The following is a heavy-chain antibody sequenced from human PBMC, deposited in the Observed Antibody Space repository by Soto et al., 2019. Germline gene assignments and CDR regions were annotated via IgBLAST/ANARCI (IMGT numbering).Heavy chain of an antibody. CDR3: ARPQGVCGYPIDHYYHYYGMDV. CDR2: IIPIFGTA. D-gene: IGHD3-22*01. V-gene: IGHV1-69*13. J-gene: IGHJ6*02. Sequence: SVKVSCKASGGTFSSYAISWVRQAPGQGLEWMGGIIPIFGTANYAQKFQGRVTITADESTSTAYMELNSLRSEDTAVYYCARPQGVCGYPIDHYYHYYGMDVWGQGTTVTVSS. CDR1: GGTFSSYA.